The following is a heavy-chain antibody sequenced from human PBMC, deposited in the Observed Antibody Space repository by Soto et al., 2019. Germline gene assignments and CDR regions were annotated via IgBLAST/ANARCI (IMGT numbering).Heavy chain of an antibody. CDR1: GGSISSYY. CDR2: IYYSGST. V-gene: IGHV4-59*08. Sequence: PSETLSLTCTVSGGSISSYYWSWIRQPPGKGLEWIGYIYYSGSTNYNPSLKSRVTISVDTSKNQFSLKLSSVTAADTAVYYCARRVDYDILTGYYLPNDYYLDYWGQGTLVTVSS. D-gene: IGHD3-9*01. J-gene: IGHJ4*02. CDR3: ARRVDYDILTGYYLPNDYYLDY.